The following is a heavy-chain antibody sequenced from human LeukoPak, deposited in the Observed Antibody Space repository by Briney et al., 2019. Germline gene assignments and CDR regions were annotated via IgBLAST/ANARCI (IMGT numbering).Heavy chain of an antibody. J-gene: IGHJ4*02. V-gene: IGHV3-48*01. CDR1: GFTFSDYS. Sequence: GGSLRLSCAASGFTFSDYSMNWVRQAPGKGREWISYISSSSSMMYYADSVKGRFIISRDNAKKSLYLRMNSLRVEDTAVYYCARDPPNWGFGYWGQGTLVTVSS. CDR2: ISSSSSMM. CDR3: ARDPPNWGFGY. D-gene: IGHD7-27*01.